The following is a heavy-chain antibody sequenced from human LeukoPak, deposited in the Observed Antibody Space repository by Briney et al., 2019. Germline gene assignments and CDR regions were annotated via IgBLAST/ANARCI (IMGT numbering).Heavy chain of an antibody. CDR2: ISYDGSNK. D-gene: IGHD1-26*01. J-gene: IGHJ4*02. Sequence: PGGSLRLSCAASGLTFGTYWMSWVRQAPGKGLEWVAVISYDGSNKYYADSVKGRFTISRDNSKNTLYLQMNSLRAEDTAVYYCARDLRSWELAHFDYWGQGTLVTVSS. CDR3: ARDLRSWELAHFDY. V-gene: IGHV3-30-3*01. CDR1: GLTFGTYW.